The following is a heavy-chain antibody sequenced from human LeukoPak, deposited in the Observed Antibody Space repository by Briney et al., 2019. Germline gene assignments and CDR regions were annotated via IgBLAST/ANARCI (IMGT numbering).Heavy chain of an antibody. V-gene: IGHV1-2*06. CDR3: ARSSGSYGLFKIDY. D-gene: IGHD1-26*01. J-gene: IGHJ4*02. Sequence: GASVKVSCKASGYTFTGYNMQWVRQAARQVLEWRERINPNSGGTNYAQKFQGRVTMTRDTSISTAYMELSRLRSDDTAVYYCARSSGSYGLFKIDYWGQGTLVTVSS. CDR2: INPNSGGT. CDR1: GYTFTGYN.